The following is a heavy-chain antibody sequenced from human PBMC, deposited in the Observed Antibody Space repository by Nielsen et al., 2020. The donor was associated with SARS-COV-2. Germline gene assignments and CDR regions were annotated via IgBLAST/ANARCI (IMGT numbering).Heavy chain of an antibody. Sequence: GESLKISCAASGFTFSSFGMYWVRQAPGKGLEWVAVISFDGSYTYYADSVKGRFTISRDNFKNTLYLQMNSLRTEDTAVYYCAKSNVVRGIIGYYFEYWGRGTAVNVSS. J-gene: IGHJ4*02. CDR1: GFTFSSFG. D-gene: IGHD3-10*01. CDR2: ISFDGSYT. V-gene: IGHV3-30*18. CDR3: AKSNVVRGIIGYYFEY.